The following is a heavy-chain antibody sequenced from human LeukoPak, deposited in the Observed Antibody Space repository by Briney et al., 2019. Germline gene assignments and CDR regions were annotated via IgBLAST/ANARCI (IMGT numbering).Heavy chain of an antibody. CDR3: ASDRYSGSYIY. D-gene: IGHD1-26*01. J-gene: IGHJ4*02. CDR1: GGSISSYY. Sequence: SETLSLTCTVSGGSISSYYWSWIRQPPGKGLEWIGYIYYSGSTNYNPSLKSRVTISVDTSKNQFSLKLSSVTAADTAVYYCASDRYSGSYIYWGQGTLVTVSS. CDR2: IYYSGST. V-gene: IGHV4-59*01.